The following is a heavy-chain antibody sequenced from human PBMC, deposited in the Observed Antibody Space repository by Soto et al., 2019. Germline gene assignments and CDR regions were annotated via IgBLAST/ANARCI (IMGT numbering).Heavy chain of an antibody. Sequence: SVKVSCKASGGTFSSYAISWVRQAPGQGLEWMGGIIPIFGTANYAQKFQGRVTITADESTSTAYMELSSLRSEDTAVYYCARGGPPSGSYRQPLDYWGQGTLVTVSS. CDR2: IIPIFGTA. CDR1: GGTFSSYA. J-gene: IGHJ4*02. D-gene: IGHD1-26*01. V-gene: IGHV1-69*13. CDR3: ARGGPPSGSYRQPLDY.